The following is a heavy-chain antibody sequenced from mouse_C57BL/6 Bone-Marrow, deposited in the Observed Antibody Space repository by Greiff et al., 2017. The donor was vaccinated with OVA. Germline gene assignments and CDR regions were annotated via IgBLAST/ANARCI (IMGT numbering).Heavy chain of an antibody. J-gene: IGHJ3*01. Sequence: EVNVVESGEGLVKPGGSLKLSCAASGFTFSSYAMSWVRQTPEKRLEWVAYISSGGDYIYYADTVKGRFTISRDNARNTLYLQMSSLKSEDTAMYYCTRDRYFAWFAYWGQGTLVTVSA. CDR2: ISSGGDYI. CDR3: TRDRYFAWFAY. V-gene: IGHV5-9-1*02. CDR1: GFTFSSYA.